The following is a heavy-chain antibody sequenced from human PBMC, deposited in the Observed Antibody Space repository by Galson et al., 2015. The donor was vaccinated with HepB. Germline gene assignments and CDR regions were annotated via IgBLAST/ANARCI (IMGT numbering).Heavy chain of an antibody. CDR3: AKDQQWLVQRGGLDY. V-gene: IGHV3-23*01. Sequence: SLRLSCAASGFTFSSYAMSWVRQAPGKGLEWVSAISGSGGSTYYADSVKGRFTISRDNSKNTLYLQMNSLRAEDTAVYYCAKDQQWLVQRGGLDYWGQGTLVTVSS. D-gene: IGHD6-19*01. CDR1: GFTFSSYA. CDR2: ISGSGGST. J-gene: IGHJ4*02.